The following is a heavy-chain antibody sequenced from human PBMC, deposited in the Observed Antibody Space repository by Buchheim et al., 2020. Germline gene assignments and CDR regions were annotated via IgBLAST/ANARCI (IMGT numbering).Heavy chain of an antibody. V-gene: IGHV3-21*01. CDR2: ISSSSSYI. CDR1: GFTFSSYS. J-gene: IGHJ2*01. Sequence: EVQLVESGGGLVKPGGSLRLSCAASGFTFSSYSMNWVRQAPGKGLEWVSSISSSSSYIYYADSVKGRFTISRDNAKNSLYLQMNSLRAEDTAVYYCAREGSLVGATSYWYFDLWGRGTL. CDR3: AREGSLVGATSYWYFDL. D-gene: IGHD1-26*01.